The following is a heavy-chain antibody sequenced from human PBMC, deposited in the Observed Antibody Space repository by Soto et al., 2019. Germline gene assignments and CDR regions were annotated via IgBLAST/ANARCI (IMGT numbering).Heavy chain of an antibody. CDR2: INHSGST. Sequence: SETLSLTCAVYGGSFSGYYWSWIRQPPGKGLEWIGEINHSGSTNYNPSLKSRVTISVDTSKNQFSLKLSSVTAADTAVYYCARGGDYYDSSGYSNWFDPWGQGTLVTVSS. CDR1: GGSFSGYY. V-gene: IGHV4-34*01. D-gene: IGHD3-22*01. J-gene: IGHJ5*02. CDR3: ARGGDYYDSSGYSNWFDP.